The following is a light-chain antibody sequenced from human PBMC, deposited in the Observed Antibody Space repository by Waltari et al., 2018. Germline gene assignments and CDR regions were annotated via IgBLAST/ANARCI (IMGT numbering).Light chain of an antibody. J-gene: IGLJ3*02. CDR1: TSDVGSYKF. CDR3: CSYAGLNIWL. CDR2: EGY. Sequence: QSVLTQPAPVSGSPGQPITTSCTGITSDVGSYKFVSWYQQHPGTAPKLMIYEGYKRPSWVSNRYSGSTSGNTASLTISGLRAEDEADYYCCSYAGLNIWLFGVGTKLTVL. V-gene: IGLV2-23*01.